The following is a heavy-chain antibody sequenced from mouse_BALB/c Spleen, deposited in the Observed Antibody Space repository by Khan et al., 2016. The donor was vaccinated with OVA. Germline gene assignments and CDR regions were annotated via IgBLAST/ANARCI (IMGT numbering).Heavy chain of an antibody. V-gene: IGHV2-9*02. CDR2: IWPGGIT. CDR3: ARSDDDDLGGFTY. D-gene: IGHD2-4*01. CDR1: GFSLTNYG. Sequence: QVQLKQSGPGLVAPSQSLSITCTVSGFSLTNYGVHWVRQPPGKGLEWLGVIWPGGITNYNSPLMSRLSIRKANSKSQAFLKMNRLQTDYTAIYYCARSDDDDLGGFTYWGQGTLVTVSA. J-gene: IGHJ3*01.